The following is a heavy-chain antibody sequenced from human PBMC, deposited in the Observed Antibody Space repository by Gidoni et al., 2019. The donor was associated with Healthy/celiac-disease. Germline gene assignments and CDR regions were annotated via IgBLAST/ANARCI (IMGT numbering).Heavy chain of an antibody. CDR1: GFTFSSYA. CDR3: AKGPHYYDSSGYYYVQEKDWYFDL. J-gene: IGHJ2*01. Sequence: EVQLLESGGGLVQPGGSLRLSCAASGFTFSSYAMSWVRQAPGKGLEWVSAISGSGGSTYYADSVMGRFTISRDNSKNTLYLQMNSLRAEDTAVYYCAKGPHYYDSSGYYYVQEKDWYFDLWGRGTLVTVSS. D-gene: IGHD3-22*01. CDR2: ISGSGGST. V-gene: IGHV3-23*01.